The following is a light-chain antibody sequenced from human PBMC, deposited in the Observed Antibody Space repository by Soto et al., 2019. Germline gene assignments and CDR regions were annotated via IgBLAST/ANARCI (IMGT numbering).Light chain of an antibody. CDR3: QHYNSYPLA. CDR1: QSISSF. Sequence: AIRMTQSPSSLSASIGDRVTITCRASQSISSFLAWYQKKPGKAPKLLIYAASSLQSGVPSSFSGSGSGKDFPITISCLHSEDFATYYCQHYNSYPLAFGQGTKVDIK. V-gene: IGKV1-8*01. J-gene: IGKJ1*01. CDR2: AAS.